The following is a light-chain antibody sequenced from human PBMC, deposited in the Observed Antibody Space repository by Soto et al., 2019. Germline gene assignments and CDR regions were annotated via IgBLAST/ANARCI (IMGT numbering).Light chain of an antibody. V-gene: IGLV2-23*01. CDR2: EGS. CDR3: CSFERSITLV. J-gene: IGLJ2*01. Sequence: QSALTQPASVSGSPGQSITISCTGSSSDVGSYNLVSWYQQLPGEAPKLTIYEGSKRPSGVSNRFSGSKSGNTASLTISGLQAEDEADYYCCSFERSITLVFGGGTKLTVL. CDR1: SSDVGSYNL.